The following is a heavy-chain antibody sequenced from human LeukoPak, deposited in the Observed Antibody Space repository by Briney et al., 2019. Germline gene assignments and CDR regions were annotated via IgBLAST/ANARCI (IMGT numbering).Heavy chain of an antibody. V-gene: IGHV4-30-4*01. CDR1: GGSISSGDYY. CDR2: IYYSGST. D-gene: IGHD3-3*01. J-gene: IGHJ4*02. CDR3: AGGGVITAIFDY. Sequence: SQTLSPTCTVSGGSISSGDYYWSWIRQPPGKGLEWIGYIYYSGSTYYNPSLKSRVTISVDTSKNQFSLKLSSVTAVDTAVYYCAGGGVITAIFDYWGQGTLVTVSS.